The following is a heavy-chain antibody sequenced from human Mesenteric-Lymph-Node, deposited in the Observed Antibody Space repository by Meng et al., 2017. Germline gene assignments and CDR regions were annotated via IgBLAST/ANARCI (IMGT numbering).Heavy chain of an antibody. V-gene: IGHV4-39*01. CDR1: GGSIMSSIYY. D-gene: IGHD7-27*01. Sequence: HLQLQESGPGMVKPSETLSSTCTVSGGSIMSSIYYWGWIRQPPGKGLELTGSIYYSGSTYYNPSLKSRVTISVDTSKNQFSLKLSSVTAADTAVYYCARHTDRTGSFDYWGQGTLVTVSS. CDR2: IYYSGST. CDR3: ARHTDRTGSFDY. J-gene: IGHJ4*02.